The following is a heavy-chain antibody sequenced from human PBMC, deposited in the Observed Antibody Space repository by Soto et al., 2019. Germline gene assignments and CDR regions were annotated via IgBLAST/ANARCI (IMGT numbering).Heavy chain of an antibody. V-gene: IGHV3-11*01. CDR2: ISSTGNTI. J-gene: IGHJ5*01. CDR1: GFTFSDYS. D-gene: IGHD6-25*01. CDR3: AGCSIGFLKGGWFDS. Sequence: QVQLVESGGGLVKPGGSLRLSCAVSGFTFSDYSMNWLRQAPGKGLEWVSYISSTGNTIYYADSVKGRFTISRDTANKSLHLKMICLRADDTAVYFCAGCSIGFLKGGWFDSWGQGTLVTVSS.